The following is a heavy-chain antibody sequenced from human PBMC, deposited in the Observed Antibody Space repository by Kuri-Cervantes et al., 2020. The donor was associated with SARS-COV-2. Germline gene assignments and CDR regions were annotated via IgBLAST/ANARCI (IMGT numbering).Heavy chain of an antibody. J-gene: IGHJ6*02. V-gene: IGHV3-23*01. Sequence: GESLKISCAASGFTFSSYAMSWVRQAPGKGLEWVSAISGSGGSTYYADSVKGRFTISRDNSKNTLYLQMYSLRAEDTAVYYCAKLAGSNYFYYYGMDVWGQGTTVTVSS. CDR1: GFTFSSYA. CDR2: ISGSGGST. CDR3: AKLAGSNYFYYYGMDV. D-gene: IGHD4-11*01.